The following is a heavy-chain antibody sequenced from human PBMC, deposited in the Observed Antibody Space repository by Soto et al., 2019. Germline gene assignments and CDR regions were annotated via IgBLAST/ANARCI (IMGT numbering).Heavy chain of an antibody. CDR1: GFTFSSYW. D-gene: IGHD1-26*01. Sequence: EVQLVESGGGLVQPGGSLRLSCAASGFTFSSYWMHWVRQAPGKGLVWVSRINRDGSRTDYADSVKGRFAVSRDNAKNTVFLQINSLSAEDTAVYYCARGASGSYYVDYWGQGTLVTVSS. J-gene: IGHJ4*02. V-gene: IGHV3-74*01. CDR2: INRDGSRT. CDR3: ARGASGSYYVDY.